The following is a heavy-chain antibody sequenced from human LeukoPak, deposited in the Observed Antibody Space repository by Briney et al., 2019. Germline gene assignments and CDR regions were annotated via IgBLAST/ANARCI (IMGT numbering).Heavy chain of an antibody. V-gene: IGHV1-2*02. CDR2: INPNSGGT. CDR1: GYTFTDYY. CDR3: ARSLGFDWFFGFDY. Sequence: ASVKVSCKASGYTFTDYYIHWVRQAPGQGLEWMGWINPNSGGTNYAQNFQGRVTMTRDTSISTAYMELSRLRSDDTAVYYCARSLGFDWFFGFDYWGQGTLVTVSS. D-gene: IGHD3-9*01. J-gene: IGHJ4*02.